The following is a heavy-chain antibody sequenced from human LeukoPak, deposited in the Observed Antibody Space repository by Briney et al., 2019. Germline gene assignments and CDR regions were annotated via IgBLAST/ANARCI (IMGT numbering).Heavy chain of an antibody. V-gene: IGHV3-21*01. CDR2: ISSSSSYI. CDR3: ARDGIAVAGNKGDLNWFDP. Sequence: GGSLRLSCAASGFTFSSYSMNWVRQAPGKGLEWVSSISSSSSYIYYADSVKGRFTISRDNAKNSLYLQMNSLRAEDTAVYYCARDGIAVAGNKGDLNWFDPWGQGTLVTVSS. CDR1: GFTFSSYS. D-gene: IGHD6-19*01. J-gene: IGHJ5*02.